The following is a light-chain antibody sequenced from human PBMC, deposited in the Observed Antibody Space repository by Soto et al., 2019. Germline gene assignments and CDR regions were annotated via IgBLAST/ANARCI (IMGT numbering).Light chain of an antibody. V-gene: IGKV3-20*01. Sequence: EIVLTQSPATLSLSPGERATLSCRASQSVGSFLAWYQQKPGQRPRLLIYGASSRATGTPDRFSGSGSGTDFTLTINRLEPEDFALYYCQQYGSSPPTFGQGTKV. CDR1: QSVGSF. J-gene: IGKJ1*01. CDR3: QQYGSSPPT. CDR2: GAS.